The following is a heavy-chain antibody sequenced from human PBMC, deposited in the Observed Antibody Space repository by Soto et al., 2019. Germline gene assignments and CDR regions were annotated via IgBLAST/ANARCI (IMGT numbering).Heavy chain of an antibody. CDR1: GTSINSSGYY. V-gene: IGHV4-39*01. J-gene: IGHJ4*02. CDR2: MFYDVST. CDR3: ARLPSRHLVDY. Sequence: TSGTLSLTCTVSGTSINSSGYYWGWILQPPGKGLAWIGSMFYDVSTYYNPSLKSRVTVSVDTSKNQFSLNLRSVTAADTAVYYCARLPSRHLVDYWGQGTLVPVSS. D-gene: IGHD3-3*02.